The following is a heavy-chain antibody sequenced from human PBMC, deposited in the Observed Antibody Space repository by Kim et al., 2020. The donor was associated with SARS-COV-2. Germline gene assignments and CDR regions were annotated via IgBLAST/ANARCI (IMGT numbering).Heavy chain of an antibody. Sequence: GGSLRLSCAASGFTFSSYAMHWVRQAPGKGLEWVAVISYDGSNKYYADSVKGRFTISRDNSKNTLYLQMNSLRAEDTAVYYCARSSGGIAARPHDYWGQG. CDR1: GFTFSSYA. CDR3: ARSSGGIAARPHDY. V-gene: IGHV3-30-3*01. D-gene: IGHD6-6*01. CDR2: ISYDGSNK. J-gene: IGHJ4*02.